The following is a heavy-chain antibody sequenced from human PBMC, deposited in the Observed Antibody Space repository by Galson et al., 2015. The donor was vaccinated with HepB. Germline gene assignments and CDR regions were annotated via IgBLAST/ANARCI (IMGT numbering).Heavy chain of an antibody. CDR2: ISSSSSTI. CDR3: ARDLVLMVYASYDAFDI. CDR1: GLTFSSYS. V-gene: IGHV3-48*02. Sequence: SLRLSCAASGLTFSSYSMNWVRQAPGKGLEWVSYISSSSSTIYYADSVKGRFTISRDNAKNSLYLQMNSLRDEDTAVYYCARDLVLMVYASYDAFDIWGQGTMVTVSS. D-gene: IGHD2-8*01. J-gene: IGHJ3*02.